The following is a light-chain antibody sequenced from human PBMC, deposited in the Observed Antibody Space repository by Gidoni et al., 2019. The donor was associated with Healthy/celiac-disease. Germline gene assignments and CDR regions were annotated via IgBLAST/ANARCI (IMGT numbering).Light chain of an antibody. CDR3: QQYNSYSDT. J-gene: IGKJ2*01. CDR1: QSISSW. Sequence: DSQMTQSPSTLSASVGDRVNITCRARQSISSWLAWYQQKPGKAPKLLIYMASSLESGVPSRFSGSVSGTEFTLTISSLQPDDFATYYCQQYNSYSDTFGQGTKLEIK. V-gene: IGKV1-5*03. CDR2: MAS.